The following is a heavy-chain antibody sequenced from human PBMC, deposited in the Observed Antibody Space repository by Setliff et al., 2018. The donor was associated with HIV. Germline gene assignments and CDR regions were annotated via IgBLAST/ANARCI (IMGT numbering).Heavy chain of an antibody. CDR3: ARDQTGVAAAAFGGGSAWSDEGFDI. Sequence: SVKVSCKTSGGTLSNYVITWVRQAPGQGLEWMGMIIPMYNIPAYAQKFQGRVTFTADESTSTAYMELSSLSSEDTAVYYGARDQTGVAAAAFGGGSAWSDEGFDIWGQGTMVTVSS. V-gene: IGHV1-69*13. J-gene: IGHJ3*02. CDR1: GGTLSNYV. D-gene: IGHD6-13*01. CDR2: IIPMYNIP.